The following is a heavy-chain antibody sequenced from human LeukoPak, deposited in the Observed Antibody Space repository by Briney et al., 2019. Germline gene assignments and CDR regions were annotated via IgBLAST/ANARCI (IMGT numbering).Heavy chain of an antibody. J-gene: IGHJ4*02. Sequence: GGSLRLSCAASGFTFSSYWMSWVRQAPGKGLEWVANIKQDGSEKYYVDSVKGRFTISRDNAKNSLYLQMNSLRAEDTAVYYCARAAVAGTKKYYFDYWGQGTLVTVSS. CDR3: ARAAVAGTKKYYFDY. CDR1: GFTFSSYW. V-gene: IGHV3-7*01. CDR2: IKQDGSEK. D-gene: IGHD6-19*01.